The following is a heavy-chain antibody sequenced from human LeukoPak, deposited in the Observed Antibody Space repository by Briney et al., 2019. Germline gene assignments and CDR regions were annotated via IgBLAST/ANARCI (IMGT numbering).Heavy chain of an antibody. D-gene: IGHD3-22*01. Sequence: ASVKVSCKASGYTFTGYYMHWVRQAPGQGLEWMGWINPNSGGTNYAQKFQGRVTMTRDTSISTAYMELSRLRSDDTAVYYCARGGIPSYDSSGYYYGWFDPWAREPWSPSPQ. J-gene: IGHJ5*02. V-gene: IGHV1-2*02. CDR1: GYTFTGYY. CDR2: INPNSGGT. CDR3: ARGGIPSYDSSGYYYGWFDP.